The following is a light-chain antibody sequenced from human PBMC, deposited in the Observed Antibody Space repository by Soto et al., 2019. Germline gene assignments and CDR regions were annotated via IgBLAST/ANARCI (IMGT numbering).Light chain of an antibody. J-gene: IGLJ1*01. CDR3: CSYAGSYTFP. Sequence: QSVLTQPRSVSGSPGQSVTISCTGTSSDVGGYNYVSWYQQHPGKAPKLMIYDVSKRPSGVPDRFSGSKSGNTASLTISGLQAEDEADYYCCSYAGSYTFPFGTGTKLTVL. CDR1: SSDVGGYNY. CDR2: DVS. V-gene: IGLV2-11*01.